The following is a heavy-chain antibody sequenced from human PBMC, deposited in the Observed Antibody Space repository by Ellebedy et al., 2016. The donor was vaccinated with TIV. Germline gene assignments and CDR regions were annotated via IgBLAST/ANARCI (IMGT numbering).Heavy chain of an antibody. CDR2: IYSSGST. Sequence: MPSETLSLPCTVSGASITTSGYHWGWVRQPPGKGLEWIGSIYSSGSTYYNPSLRSRFTISVDTSKHQFSLRLNSVTAANTAVYFCARPSHGGIIHCWGQGSLVTVSS. V-gene: IGHV4-39*01. D-gene: IGHD1-14*01. J-gene: IGHJ4*02. CDR3: ARPSHGGIIHC. CDR1: GASITTSGYH.